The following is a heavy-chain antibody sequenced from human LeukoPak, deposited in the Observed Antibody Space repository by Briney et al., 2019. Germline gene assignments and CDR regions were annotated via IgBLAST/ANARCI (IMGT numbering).Heavy chain of an antibody. V-gene: IGHV4-59*01. Sequence: PSETLSLTCTVSGGSISGDYWSWIRQSPGKGLEWIAYIHSSGSTGYNPSLKSRVTISVDTSKNEFSLKLTSVNAADTAVYYCARDRPGGSSLDYWGQGILVTVSS. D-gene: IGHD6-13*01. CDR3: ARDRPGGSSLDY. CDR1: GGSISGDY. CDR2: IHSSGST. J-gene: IGHJ4*02.